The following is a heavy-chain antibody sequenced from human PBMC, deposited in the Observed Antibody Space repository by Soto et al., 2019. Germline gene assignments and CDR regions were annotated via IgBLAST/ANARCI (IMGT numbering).Heavy chain of an antibody. CDR1: GFTFNISG. Sequence: QVQVVESGGGVVQPGRALRLSCAASGFTFNISGMHWVRQAPGKGLEWVAVIAFDGRQAFYGDSVRGRFTISRDNSKNTLFLQMKNLTPEDTAVYYCATKVRVTNYLYYGMDVWGQGTTVTVSS. CDR3: ATKVRVTNYLYYGMDV. J-gene: IGHJ6*02. V-gene: IGHV3-30*03. CDR2: IAFDGRQA. D-gene: IGHD2-21*02.